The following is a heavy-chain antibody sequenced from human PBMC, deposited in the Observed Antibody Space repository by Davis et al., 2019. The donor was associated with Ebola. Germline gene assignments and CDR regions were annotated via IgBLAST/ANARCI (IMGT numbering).Heavy chain of an antibody. V-gene: IGHV1-69*13. CDR1: GGTFSSYA. J-gene: IGHJ5*02. CDR2: IIPIFGTA. Sequence: AASVKVSCKASGGTFSSYAISWARQAPGQGLEWMGGIIPIFGTANYAQKFQGRVTITADESTSTAYMELSSLRSEDTAVYYCARDLLMVQGVKNWFDPWGQGTLVTVSS. CDR3: ARDLLMVQGVKNWFDP. D-gene: IGHD3-10*01.